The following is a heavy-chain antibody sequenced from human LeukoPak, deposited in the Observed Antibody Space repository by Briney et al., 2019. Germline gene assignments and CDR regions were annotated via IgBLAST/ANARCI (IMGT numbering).Heavy chain of an antibody. CDR2: IYTSGST. CDR3: ARDAELLGYFDY. J-gene: IGHJ4*02. Sequence: SETLSLTCTVSGGSISSGSYYWRWIRQPAGKGLEWIVRIYTSGSTNYNPSLKSRVTISVDTSKNQFSLKLSSVTAADTAVYYCARDAELLGYFDYWGQGTLVTVSS. D-gene: IGHD1-26*01. V-gene: IGHV4-61*02. CDR1: GGSISSGSYY.